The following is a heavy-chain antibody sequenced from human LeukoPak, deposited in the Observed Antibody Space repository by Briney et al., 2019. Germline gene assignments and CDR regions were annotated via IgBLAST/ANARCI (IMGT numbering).Heavy chain of an antibody. CDR3: ARHSGGVAGGYYYYYYMDV. D-gene: IGHD2-8*02. V-gene: IGHV4-34*01. CDR1: GGSFSGYY. CDR2: INHSGST. Sequence: PSETLSLTCAVYGGSFSGYYWSWIRQPPGKGLEWIGEINHSGSTNYNPSLKSRVTISVDTSKNQFSLKLSSVTAADTAVYYCARHSGGVAGGYYYYYYMDVWGKGTTVTVSS. J-gene: IGHJ6*03.